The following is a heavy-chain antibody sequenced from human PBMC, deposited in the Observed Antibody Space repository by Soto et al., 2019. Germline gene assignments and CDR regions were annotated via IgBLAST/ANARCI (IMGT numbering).Heavy chain of an antibody. CDR1: GYSFTSYW. CDR3: ARHPRQLVGALNAFDI. Sequence: GESLKISCKGSGYSFTSYWIGWVRQMPGKGLEWMGIIYPGDSDTRYSPSFQGQVTISADKSISTAYLQWSSLKASDTAMYYCARHPRQLVGALNAFDIWGQGTMVTVSS. J-gene: IGHJ3*02. CDR2: IYPGDSDT. V-gene: IGHV5-51*01. D-gene: IGHD6-6*01.